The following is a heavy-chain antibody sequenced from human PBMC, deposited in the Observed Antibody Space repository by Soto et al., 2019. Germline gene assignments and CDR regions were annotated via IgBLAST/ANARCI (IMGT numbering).Heavy chain of an antibody. Sequence: GGSLRLSCAASGFTFSSYSMNWVRQAPGKGLEWVSFISSSTSTIYYADSVKGRFTISRDNAKNSLYLQMNSLRDEDTAVYYCARAADYDSSGIRLSWFDPWGQGTLVTVSS. V-gene: IGHV3-48*02. CDR3: ARAADYDSSGIRLSWFDP. CDR1: GFTFSSYS. J-gene: IGHJ5*02. CDR2: ISSSTSTI. D-gene: IGHD3-22*01.